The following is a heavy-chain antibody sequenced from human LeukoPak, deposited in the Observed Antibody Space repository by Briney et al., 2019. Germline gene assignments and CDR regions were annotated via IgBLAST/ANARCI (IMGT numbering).Heavy chain of an antibody. D-gene: IGHD5-18*01. J-gene: IGHJ6*03. CDR2: ISAYNGNT. V-gene: IGHV1-18*01. CDR3: ARDLLDTAMVRVPYYYYMDV. Sequence: ASVTVSCKASGYTFTSYGISWVRQAPGQGLEWMGWISAYNGNTNYAQKLQGRVTMTTDTSTSTAYMELRSLRSDDTAVYYCARDLLDTAMVRVPYYYYMDVWGKGTTVTISS. CDR1: GYTFTSYG.